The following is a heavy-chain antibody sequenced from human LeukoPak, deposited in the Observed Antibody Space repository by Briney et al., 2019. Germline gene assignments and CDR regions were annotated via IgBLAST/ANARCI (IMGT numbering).Heavy chain of an antibody. D-gene: IGHD3-10*01. Sequence: GGSLRLSCAASGFTFSTYSMNWVRQAPGKGLEWVSSISSSSSFIYYADSVKGRFSISRDNAKNSLYLQMNSLRAEDTAVYYCARESSGSDHFDNWGQGTLVTVSS. V-gene: IGHV3-21*01. CDR2: ISSSSSFI. J-gene: IGHJ4*02. CDR1: GFTFSTYS. CDR3: ARESSGSDHFDN.